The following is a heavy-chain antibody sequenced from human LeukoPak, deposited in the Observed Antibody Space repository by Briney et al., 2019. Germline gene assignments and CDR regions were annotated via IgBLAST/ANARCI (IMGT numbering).Heavy chain of an antibody. CDR3: ARARDTAMVMGYAFDI. CDR1: GGSFSGYY. CDR2: INHSGST. J-gene: IGHJ3*02. Sequence: SETLSLTCAVYGGSFSGYYWSWIRQPPGKGLEWIGEINHSGSTNYNPSLKSRVTMSVDTSKNQFSLKLSSVTAADTAVYYCARARDTAMVMGYAFDIWGQGTMVTVSS. V-gene: IGHV4-34*01. D-gene: IGHD5-18*01.